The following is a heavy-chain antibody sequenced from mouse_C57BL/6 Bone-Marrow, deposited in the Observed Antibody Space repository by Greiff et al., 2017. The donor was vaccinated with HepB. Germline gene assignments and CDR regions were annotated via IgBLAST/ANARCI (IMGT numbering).Heavy chain of an antibody. CDR2: IDPETGGT. J-gene: IGHJ4*01. V-gene: IGHV1-15*01. Sequence: QVQLKQSGAELVRPGASVTLSCKASGYTFTDYEMHWVKQTPVHGLEWIGAIDPETGGTAYNQKFKGKAILTADKSSSTAYMELRSLTSEDSAVYYCTRSRRYYAMDYWGQGTSVTVSS. CDR3: TRSRRYYAMDY. CDR1: GYTFTDYE.